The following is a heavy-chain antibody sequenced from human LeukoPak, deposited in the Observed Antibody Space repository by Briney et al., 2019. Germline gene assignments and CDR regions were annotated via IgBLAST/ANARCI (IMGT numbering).Heavy chain of an antibody. V-gene: IGHV3-23*01. CDR1: GFTFSSYA. J-gene: IGHJ4*02. CDR3: ARSDYDFWSGYIY. CDR2: ISGSGGST. Sequence: PGGSLRLSCAASGFTFSSYAMSWVRQAPGKGLEWVSAISGSGGSTYYADSVKGRFTISRDNSKNTLYLQMNSLRAEDTAVYYCARSDYDFWSGYIYWGQGTLVTVSS. D-gene: IGHD3-3*01.